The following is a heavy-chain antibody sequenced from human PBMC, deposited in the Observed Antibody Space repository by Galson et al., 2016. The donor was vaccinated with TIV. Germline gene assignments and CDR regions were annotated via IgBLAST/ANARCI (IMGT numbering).Heavy chain of an antibody. CDR1: GFTFSDSA. V-gene: IGHV3-73*01. CDR2: INNKANTHAT. CDR3: TKRPGPGKPRIDY. J-gene: IGHJ4*02. D-gene: IGHD1-14*01. Sequence: SLRLSCAASGFTFSDSAMHWVRQASGKGLEWIGRINNKANTHATEYTASLKGRFTISRDDSRNTAYLQMNNLKTEDTAVYYCTKRPGPGKPRIDYWGQGTLVTVSS.